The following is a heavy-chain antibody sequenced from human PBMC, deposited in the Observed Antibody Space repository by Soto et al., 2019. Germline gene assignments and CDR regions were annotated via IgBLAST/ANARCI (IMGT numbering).Heavy chain of an antibody. V-gene: IGHV3-23*01. CDR1: GFTFSSYA. D-gene: IGHD3-3*01. J-gene: IGHJ6*03. CDR3: AKGDFWSGYLPGGYYMDV. CDR2: ISGSGGST. Sequence: GGSLRLSCAASGFTFSSYAMSWVRQAPGKGLEWVSAISGSGGSTYYADSVKGRFTISRDNSKNTLYLQMNSLRAEDTAVYYCAKGDFWSGYLPGGYYMDVWGKGTTVTVSS.